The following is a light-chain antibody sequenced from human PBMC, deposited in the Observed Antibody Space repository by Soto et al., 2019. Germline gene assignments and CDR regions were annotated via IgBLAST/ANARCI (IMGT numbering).Light chain of an antibody. CDR2: EVT. Sequence: QSVLTQPPSASGSPGQSVTISCSGTSSDVGGYNYVSWYQQHPGKAPKLMIYEVTKRPSGVPDRFSGSKSGNTASLTVSGLRAEDEADYYCSSYTNINTRACVFGTGTKVTVL. J-gene: IGLJ1*01. V-gene: IGLV2-8*01. CDR3: SSYTNINTRACV. CDR1: SSDVGGYNY.